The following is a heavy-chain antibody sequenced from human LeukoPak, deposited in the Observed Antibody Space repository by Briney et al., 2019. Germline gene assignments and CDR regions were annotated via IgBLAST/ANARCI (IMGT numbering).Heavy chain of an antibody. J-gene: IGHJ4*02. CDR3: AKDYDAVWGGTDY. Sequence: GGSLRLSCAASGFTFSSYAMSWVRQAPGKGLEWVSAISGSGGSTYYADSVKGRFTISRDNSKNTLYPQMNSLRAEDTAVYYCAKDYDAVWGGTDYWGQGILVTVSS. D-gene: IGHD3-16*01. CDR1: GFTFSSYA. CDR2: ISGSGGST. V-gene: IGHV3-23*01.